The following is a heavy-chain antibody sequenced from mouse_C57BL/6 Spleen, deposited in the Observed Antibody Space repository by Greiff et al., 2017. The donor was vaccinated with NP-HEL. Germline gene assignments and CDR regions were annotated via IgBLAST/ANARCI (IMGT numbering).Heavy chain of an antibody. CDR2: ISDGGSYT. D-gene: IGHD2-4*01. J-gene: IGHJ4*01. CDR1: GFTFSSYA. CDR3: ARDGGLPSYAMDY. V-gene: IGHV5-4*01. Sequence: EVKLMESGGGLVKPGGSLKLSCAASGFTFSSYAMSWVRQTPEKRLEWVATISDGGSYTYYPDNVKGRFTISRDNAKNNLYLQMSHLKSEDTAMYYCARDGGLPSYAMDYWGQGTSVTVSS.